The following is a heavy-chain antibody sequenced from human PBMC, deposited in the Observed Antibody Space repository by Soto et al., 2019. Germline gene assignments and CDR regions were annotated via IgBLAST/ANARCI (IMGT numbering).Heavy chain of an antibody. Sequence: ASVKVSCKASGCTFTSYGISWVRQAPGQGLEWMGWISAYNGNTNYAQKLQGRVTMTTDTSTSTAYMELRSLRSDDTAVYYCAVVVVPARWFDPWGQGTLVTVSS. V-gene: IGHV1-18*01. J-gene: IGHJ5*02. D-gene: IGHD2-2*01. CDR3: AVVVVPARWFDP. CDR2: ISAYNGNT. CDR1: GCTFTSYG.